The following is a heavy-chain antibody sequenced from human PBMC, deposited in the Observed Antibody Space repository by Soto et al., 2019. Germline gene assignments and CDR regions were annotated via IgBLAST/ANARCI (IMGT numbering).Heavy chain of an antibody. V-gene: IGHV4-31*02. J-gene: IGHJ4*02. CDR1: Y. Sequence: YRSWKLQHPGKGLEWIGKIFYTGSTTYNPSLKSRVTISVDTSKNQFSLKLKSVTAADTAVYYCARNYYNSTVSGYRVQRTLDTV. CDR3: ARNYYNSTVSGY. D-gene: IGHD3-22*01. CDR2: IFYTGST.